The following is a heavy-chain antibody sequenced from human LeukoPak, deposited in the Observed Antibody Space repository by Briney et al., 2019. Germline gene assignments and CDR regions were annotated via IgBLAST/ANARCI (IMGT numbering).Heavy chain of an antibody. V-gene: IGHV3-21*01. D-gene: IGHD3-3*01. CDR3: ARCDFWSGYPRGGPFDY. J-gene: IGHJ4*02. CDR2: ISSSSSYI. CDR1: GFTFSSYS. Sequence: GGSLRLSCAASGFTFSSYSMNWVRQAPGKGLEWVSSISSSSSYIYYADSVKGRFTISRDNAKKSLHLQMNRLRAEDTAVYYCARCDFWSGYPRGGPFDYWGQGIMVTVSS.